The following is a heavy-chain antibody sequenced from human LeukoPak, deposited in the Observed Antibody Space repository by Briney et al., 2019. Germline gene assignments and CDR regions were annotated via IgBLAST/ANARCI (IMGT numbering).Heavy chain of an antibody. CDR2: TYTGGST. Sequence: GGSLRLSCAASGFTVSSNYMSWVRQAPGKGLEWVSVTYTGGSTNYADSVKGRFSISRDNSKNTLYPQMNSLRAEDTAVYYCARVDVVTVGKNAFDIWGQGTMVTVSS. J-gene: IGHJ3*02. D-gene: IGHD4-23*01. CDR3: ARVDVVTVGKNAFDI. CDR1: GFTVSSNY. V-gene: IGHV3-53*01.